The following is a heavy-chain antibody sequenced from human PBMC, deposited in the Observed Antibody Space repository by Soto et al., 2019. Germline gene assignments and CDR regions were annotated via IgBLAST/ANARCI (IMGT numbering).Heavy chain of an antibody. CDR2: TYYRPKWYN. V-gene: IGHV6-1*01. J-gene: IGHJ6*02. Sequence: SQTLSLTCAISGDSVSSNSAAWNWIRQSPSRGLEWLGRTYYRPKWYNDYAVSVKSRITINPDTSKNQFSLQLNSVTPEDTAVYYCARDPVTMVRGRADYGMDVWGQGTTVTVSS. CDR1: GDSVSSNSAA. CDR3: ARDPVTMVRGRADYGMDV. D-gene: IGHD3-10*01.